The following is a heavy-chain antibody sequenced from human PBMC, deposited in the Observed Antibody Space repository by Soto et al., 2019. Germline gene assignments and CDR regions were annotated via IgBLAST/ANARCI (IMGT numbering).Heavy chain of an antibody. Sequence: EVQLVESGGGLVQPGGSLRLSCAASGFTFGNYWMTWVRQAPGKGLEWVANIKGDGSAKSYLDSVRGRFTVSRDNAENSLFLQMNILRAEDTALYYCARDVSPGSSGYYLDACAIWGQGTMVTVS. V-gene: IGHV3-7*05. J-gene: IGHJ3*02. D-gene: IGHD6-25*01. CDR1: GFTFGNYW. CDR2: IKGDGSAK. CDR3: ARDVSPGSSGYYLDACAI.